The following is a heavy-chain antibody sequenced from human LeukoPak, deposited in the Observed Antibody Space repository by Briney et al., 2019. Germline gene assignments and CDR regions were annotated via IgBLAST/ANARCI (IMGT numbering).Heavy chain of an antibody. CDR3: ARHGGVVTAIRGWFDP. V-gene: IGHV5-51*01. J-gene: IGHJ5*02. D-gene: IGHD2-21*02. CDR2: IYPGDSDT. Sequence: GESLKISCKGSGYSFTSYWIGWVRQMPGKGLEWMGIIYPGDSDTRYSPSFQGQVTISADKSISTAYLQWSSLKASDTAMYYCARHGGVVTAIRGWFDPWGQGTLVTVSS. CDR1: GYSFTSYW.